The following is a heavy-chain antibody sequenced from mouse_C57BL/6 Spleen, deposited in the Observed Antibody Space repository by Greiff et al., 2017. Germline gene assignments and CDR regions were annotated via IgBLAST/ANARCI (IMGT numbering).Heavy chain of an antibody. Sequence: VQLQQSGAELARPGASVKMSCKASGYTFTSYTMHWVKQRPGQGLEWIGYINPSSGYPKYNQKFKDKATLTADKSSSSAYMQLSSLTSEDSAVYYCARSGQPATGYFDYWGQGTTLTVSS. J-gene: IGHJ2*01. V-gene: IGHV1-4*01. D-gene: IGHD3-3*01. CDR3: ARSGQPATGYFDY. CDR2: INPSSGYP. CDR1: GYTFTSYT.